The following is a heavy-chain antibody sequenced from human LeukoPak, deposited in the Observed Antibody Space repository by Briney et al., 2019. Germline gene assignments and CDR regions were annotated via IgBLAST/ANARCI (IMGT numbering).Heavy chain of an antibody. D-gene: IGHD6-13*01. CDR2: INPNSGGT. J-gene: IGHJ4*02. CDR1: GYTFTGYY. Sequence: ASVKVSCKASGYTFTGYYMHWVRQAPGPGLEWMGWINPNSGGTNYAQKFQARVTMTRDTSISTAYMELSRLRPDDTAVYYCAREYSSSWYQEVFDYWGQGTLVTVTS. CDR3: AREYSSSWYQEVFDY. V-gene: IGHV1-2*02.